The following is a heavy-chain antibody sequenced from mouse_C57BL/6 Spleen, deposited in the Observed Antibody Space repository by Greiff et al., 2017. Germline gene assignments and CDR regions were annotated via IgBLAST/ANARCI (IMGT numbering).Heavy chain of an antibody. V-gene: IGHV5-16*01. Sequence: EVNLVESEGGLVQPGSSMKLSCTASGFTFSDYYMAWVRQVPEKGLEWVANINYDGSSTYYLDSLKSRFIISRDNAKNILYLQMSSLKSEDTATYYCARGGYDGYAMDYWGQGTSVTVSS. CDR1: GFTFSDYY. CDR2: INYDGSST. J-gene: IGHJ4*01. D-gene: IGHD2-3*01. CDR3: ARGGYDGYAMDY.